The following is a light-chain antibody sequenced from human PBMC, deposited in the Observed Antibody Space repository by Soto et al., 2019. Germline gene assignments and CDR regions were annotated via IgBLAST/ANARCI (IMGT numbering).Light chain of an antibody. J-gene: IGKJ1*01. V-gene: IGKV3-15*01. CDR1: QSVSSN. CDR2: GAS. CDR3: QQYNNWPQP. Sequence: EIVMTQSPATLSVSPGERATLSCRASQSVSSNLAWYQQKPGQAPRLLIYGASTRATGIPARFSGSGSGTEFTLTISSLQSEDFAVYSCQQYNNWPQPFGQGTKVEIK.